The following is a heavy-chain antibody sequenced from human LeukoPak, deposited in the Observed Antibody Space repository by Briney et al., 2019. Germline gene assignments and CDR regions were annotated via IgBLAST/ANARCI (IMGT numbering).Heavy chain of an antibody. CDR3: ARAFRIVVVVAARNDAFDI. CDR2: INHSGST. Sequence: SETLSLTCAVYGGSFSGYYWSWIRQPPGKGLEWIGEINHSGSTNYNPSLKSRVTISVDTSKNQFSLKLSSVTAADTAVYYCARAFRIVVVVAARNDAFDIWGQGTMVTVSS. V-gene: IGHV4-34*01. D-gene: IGHD2-15*01. CDR1: GGSFSGYY. J-gene: IGHJ3*02.